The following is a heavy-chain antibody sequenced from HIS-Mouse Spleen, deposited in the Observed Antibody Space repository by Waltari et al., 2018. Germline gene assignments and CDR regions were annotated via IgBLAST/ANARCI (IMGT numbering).Heavy chain of an antibody. V-gene: IGHV4-39*07. CDR2: IYYSWGT. CDR3: AREIPYSSSWYDWYFDL. D-gene: IGHD6-13*01. Sequence: QLQLQESGPGLVKPSETLSLTCTVSGGSISSSSYYWGWIRPPPGKGLEWIGRIYYSWGTYYHPSLRSRVTISVDTSKNQFSLKLSSVTAADTAVYYCAREIPYSSSWYDWYFDLWGRGTLVTVSS. J-gene: IGHJ2*01. CDR1: GGSISSSSYY.